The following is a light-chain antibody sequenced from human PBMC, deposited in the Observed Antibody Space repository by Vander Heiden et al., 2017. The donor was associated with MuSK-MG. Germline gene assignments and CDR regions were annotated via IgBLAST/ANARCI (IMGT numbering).Light chain of an antibody. V-gene: IGLV1-40*01. J-gene: IGLJ2*01. CDR1: SSNIGAGYD. CDR2: GNS. Sequence: QSVLTQPPSVSGAPGQRVTISCTGSSSNIGAGYDVHWYQQLPGTAPKLLIYGNSNRPSGVLDRFSGSKSGTSASLAITGLQAEDEADYYCQSYDSSVVFGGGTKLTVL. CDR3: QSYDSSVV.